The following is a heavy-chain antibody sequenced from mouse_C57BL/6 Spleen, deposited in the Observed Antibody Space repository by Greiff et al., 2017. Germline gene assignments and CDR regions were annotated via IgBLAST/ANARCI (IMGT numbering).Heavy chain of an antibody. CDR2: FHPSDSDT. V-gene: IGHV1-74*01. Sequence: QVHVKQPGAELVKPGASVKVSCKASGYTFTSYWMHWVKQRPGQGLEWIGRFHPSDSDTNYNQKFKGKATLTVDKSSSTAYMQLSSLTAEDSAVYYCAIERYYYGSAGYWGQGTSVTVAS. CDR3: AIERYYYGSAGY. D-gene: IGHD1-1*01. J-gene: IGHJ4*01. CDR1: GYTFTSYW.